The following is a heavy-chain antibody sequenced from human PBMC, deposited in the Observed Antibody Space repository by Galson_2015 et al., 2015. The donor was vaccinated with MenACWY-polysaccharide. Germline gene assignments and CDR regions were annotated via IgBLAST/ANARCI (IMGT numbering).Heavy chain of an antibody. V-gene: IGHV3-30*18. CDR2: ISYDGSNK. Sequence: SLRLSCAASGFTFSSYGMHWVRQAPGKGLEWVAVISYDGSNKYYADSVKGRFTISRDNSKNTLYLQMNSLGAEDTAVYYCAKDRRDGYNLDYFDYWGQGTLVTVSS. CDR1: GFTFSSYG. D-gene: IGHD5-24*01. CDR3: AKDRRDGYNLDYFDY. J-gene: IGHJ4*02.